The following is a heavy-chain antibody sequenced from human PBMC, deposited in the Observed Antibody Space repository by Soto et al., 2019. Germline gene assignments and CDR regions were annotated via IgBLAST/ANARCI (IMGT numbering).Heavy chain of an antibody. CDR2: MNPNSGNT. Sequence: QVQLVQSGAEVKKPGASVKVSCKASGYTFTSYDINWVRQATGQGLEWMGWMNPNSGNTGYAQKFQGRVTMTRNPSQSTADMEMSSVRSEDTAVYLCARGPPIAGGWGQGTLVTGSS. CDR1: GYTFTSYD. V-gene: IGHV1-8*01. J-gene: IGHJ4*02. CDR3: ARGPPIAGG.